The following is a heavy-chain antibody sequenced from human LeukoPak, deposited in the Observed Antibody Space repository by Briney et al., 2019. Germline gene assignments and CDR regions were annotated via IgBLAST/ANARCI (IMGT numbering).Heavy chain of an antibody. V-gene: IGHV3-21*01. CDR2: ISSSSSYI. Sequence: GGSLRLSCAASGFTFSSYSMNWVRQAPGKGLEWVSSISSSSSYIYYADSVKGRFTISRDNAKNSLYLQMNSLRAEDTAVYYCARGGAYCSGGSCSQGYDAFDIWGQGTMLTVSS. CDR1: GFTFSSYS. J-gene: IGHJ3*02. D-gene: IGHD2-15*01. CDR3: ARGGAYCSGGSCSQGYDAFDI.